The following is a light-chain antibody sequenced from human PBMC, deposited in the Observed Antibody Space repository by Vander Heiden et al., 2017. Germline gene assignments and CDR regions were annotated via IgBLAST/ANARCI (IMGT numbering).Light chain of an antibody. J-gene: IGKJ4*01. Sequence: IVMTQSPDSLAVSLGERATINCKSSQSVLYSSSNKNYLAWYQQKPGQPPKLLIYWASTRESGVPDRFSGSGSGTDFTLTINNLQAEDVAVYYCQQYYSTPRTFGGGTKVEI. CDR2: WAS. CDR1: QSVLYSSSNKNY. CDR3: QQYYSTPRT. V-gene: IGKV4-1*01.